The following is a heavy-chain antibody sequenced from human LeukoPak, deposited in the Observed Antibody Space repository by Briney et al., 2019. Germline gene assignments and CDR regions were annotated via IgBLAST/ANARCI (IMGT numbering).Heavy chain of an antibody. CDR2: ISSSRSTI. J-gene: IGHJ6*02. CDR3: ARDFYKPDYYYGMDV. V-gene: IGHV3-48*01. D-gene: IGHD1-1*01. Sequence: GGSLRLSCAASGFTFSSYSMNWVRQAPGKGLEWVSYISSSRSTIYYADSVKGRFTISRDNARNSPYLQMNSLRAEDTAVYYCARDFYKPDYYYGMDVWGQGTTVTVSS. CDR1: GFTFSSYS.